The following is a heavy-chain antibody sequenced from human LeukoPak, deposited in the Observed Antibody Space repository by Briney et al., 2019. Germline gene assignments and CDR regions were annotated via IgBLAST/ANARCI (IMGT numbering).Heavy chain of an antibody. J-gene: IGHJ3*02. Sequence: GGSLRLSCAASGFTFSSYGMHWVRQAPGKGLEWVAFIRYDGSNKYYADSVKGRFTISRDNSKNTLYLQMNSLRAEDTAVYYCARLMIVVVMGAFDIWGQGTMVTVSS. CDR2: IRYDGSNK. V-gene: IGHV3-30*02. D-gene: IGHD3-22*01. CDR1: GFTFSSYG. CDR3: ARLMIVVVMGAFDI.